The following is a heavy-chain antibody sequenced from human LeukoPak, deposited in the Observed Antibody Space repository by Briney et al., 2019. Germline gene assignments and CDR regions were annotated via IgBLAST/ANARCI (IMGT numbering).Heavy chain of an antibody. CDR1: GFTFSSYA. CDR2: VSGSGGST. J-gene: IGHJ4*02. Sequence: GGSLRLSCAASGFTFSSYAMSWVRQAPGKGLEWVSAVSGSGGSTYYADSVKGRFTISRDNSKNTLYLQMNSLRAEDTAVYYCAKDKSIAAAGTGDYWGQGTLVTVSS. CDR3: AKDKSIAAAGTGDY. V-gene: IGHV3-23*01. D-gene: IGHD6-13*01.